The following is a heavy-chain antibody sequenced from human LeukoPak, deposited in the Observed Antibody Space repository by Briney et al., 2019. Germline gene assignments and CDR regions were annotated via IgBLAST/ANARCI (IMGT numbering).Heavy chain of an antibody. Sequence: PGGSLRLSCAASGFTFSDYYMSWIRQAPGKGLEWVSYISSSGNNIYYADSVKGRFTISRDNAKNSLYLQMNSLRAEDTAVYFCARDWAGGPHDYWGQGTLVTVSS. D-gene: IGHD3-10*01. CDR2: ISSSGNNI. V-gene: IGHV3-11*04. CDR3: ARDWAGGPHDY. J-gene: IGHJ4*02. CDR1: GFTFSDYY.